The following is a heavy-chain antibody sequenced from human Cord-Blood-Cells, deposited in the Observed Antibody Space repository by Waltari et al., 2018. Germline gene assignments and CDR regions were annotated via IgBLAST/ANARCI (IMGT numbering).Heavy chain of an antibody. Sequence: EVQLVESGGGLVKPGGSLRLSCAASGFTFSNAWMSWVREDPGKGLEWVGRIKSKTDGGPTDYAAPVKGRFTISRDDSRNTLYLQRNSLKTEGTAVYYCTTLGGRVGQLLHDAFDIWGQGTMVTVSS. CDR2: IKSKTDGGPT. D-gene: IGHD2-2*01. CDR3: TTLGGRVGQLLHDAFDI. J-gene: IGHJ3*02. CDR1: GFTFSNAW. V-gene: IGHV3-15*01.